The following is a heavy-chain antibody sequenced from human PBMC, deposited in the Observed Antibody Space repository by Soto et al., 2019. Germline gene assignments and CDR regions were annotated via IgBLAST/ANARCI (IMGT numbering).Heavy chain of an antibody. CDR3: AGVLANTVVVNDVFDI. D-gene: IGHD5-18*01. J-gene: IGHJ3*02. CDR2: IVVGSGNT. CDR1: GFTFTSSA. Sequence: SVKVSCKASGFTFTSSAVQWVRQARGQRLEWIGWIVVGSGNTNYAQKFQERVTITRDMSTSTAYMELSSLRSEDTAVYYCAGVLANTVVVNDVFDIGGQGTMVTV. V-gene: IGHV1-58*01.